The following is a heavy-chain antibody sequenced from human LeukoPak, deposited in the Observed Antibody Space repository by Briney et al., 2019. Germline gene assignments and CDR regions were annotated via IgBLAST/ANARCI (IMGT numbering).Heavy chain of an antibody. V-gene: IGHV4-59*07. D-gene: IGHD6-19*01. J-gene: IGHJ4*02. CDR2: IYYSGST. CDR3: ARLGEVAVAGYYFDY. CDR1: GGSLCRYY. Sequence: PDTLSLTCTLSGGSLCRYYWSCSPQPPGKGLGCWGDIYYSGSTNYNPSLKSRVTISVDTSKNQFSLKLSSVTAADTAVYYCARLGEVAVAGYYFDYWGQGTLVTVSS.